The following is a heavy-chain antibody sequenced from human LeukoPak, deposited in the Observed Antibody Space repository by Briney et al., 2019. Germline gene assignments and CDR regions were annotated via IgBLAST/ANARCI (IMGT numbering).Heavy chain of an antibody. J-gene: IGHJ2*01. CDR2: INHSGST. CDR1: GGSFSGYY. CDR3: ARDRDDGFDL. D-gene: IGHD1-1*01. Sequence: PSETLSLTCAVYGGSFSGYYWSWIRQPPGKGLEWIGEINHSGSTNYNPSLKSRVTISVDTSKNQFSLKLSSVTAADTAVYYCARDRDDGFDLWDRGTLVTVSS. V-gene: IGHV4-34*01.